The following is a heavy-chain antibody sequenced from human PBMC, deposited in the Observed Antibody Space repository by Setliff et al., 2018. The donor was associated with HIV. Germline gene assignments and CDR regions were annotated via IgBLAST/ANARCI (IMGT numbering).Heavy chain of an antibody. Sequence: SETLSLTCAFNGGSFSGYYWMWIRQSPGEGLEWIGEISHSGNTNYNPSLKSRISISIDTSKNQFSLKLNSVTAADTAVYYCARGVYPREFYFDYWGQGSLVTVSS. CDR1: GGSFSGYY. V-gene: IGHV4-34*09. D-gene: IGHD2-8*01. J-gene: IGHJ4*02. CDR3: ARGVYPREFYFDY. CDR2: ISHSGNT.